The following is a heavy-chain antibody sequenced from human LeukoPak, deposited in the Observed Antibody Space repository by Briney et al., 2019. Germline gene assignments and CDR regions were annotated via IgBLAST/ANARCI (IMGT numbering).Heavy chain of an antibody. CDR3: ARGGYSYGLGAFDI. J-gene: IGHJ3*02. CDR2: ISSSSSYI. D-gene: IGHD5-18*01. CDR1: GFTFSSYA. V-gene: IGHV3-21*01. Sequence: GGSLRLSCAASGFTFSSYAMSWVRQAPGKGLEWVSSISSSSSYIYYADSVKGRFTISRDNAKNSLYLQMNSLRAEDTAVYYCARGGYSYGLGAFDIWGQGTMVTVSS.